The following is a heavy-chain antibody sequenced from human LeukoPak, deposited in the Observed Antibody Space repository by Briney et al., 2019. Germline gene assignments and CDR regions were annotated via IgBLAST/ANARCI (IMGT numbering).Heavy chain of an antibody. J-gene: IGHJ4*02. Sequence: GGSLRLSCAASGFTFSTYAMHWVRQAPGKGLEWVAFTSFDESNKFYADSEEGRFTISRDNSKKILFLQMDNLRVDDTAMYYCAVVAGRFPPDYWGQGTLVTVSS. CDR2: TSFDESNK. CDR1: GFTFSTYA. D-gene: IGHD6-19*01. V-gene: IGHV3-30-3*01. CDR3: AVVAGRFPPDY.